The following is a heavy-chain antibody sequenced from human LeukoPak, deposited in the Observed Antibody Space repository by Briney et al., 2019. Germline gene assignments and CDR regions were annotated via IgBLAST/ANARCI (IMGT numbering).Heavy chain of an antibody. CDR1: GFTFSSYG. CDR2: IRGSGGST. Sequence: PGGSLRLSCAASGFTFSSYGMSWVRQAPGKGLEWLSAIRGSGGSTYYADCVKGRLTISRDNSKNRLYLQMNSLRAEDTAVFYCARGPYCSGGTFYSLGEFDPWGQGTLVTVSS. CDR3: ARGPYCSGGTFYSLGEFDP. J-gene: IGHJ5*02. D-gene: IGHD2-15*01. V-gene: IGHV3-23*01.